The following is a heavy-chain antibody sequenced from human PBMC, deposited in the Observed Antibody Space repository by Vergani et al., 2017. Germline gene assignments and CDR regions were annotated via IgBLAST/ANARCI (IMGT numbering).Heavy chain of an antibody. Sequence: QVQLVQSGAEVKKPGASVKVSCKASGYTFTGYYMHWVRQAPGQGLEWMGWINPNSGGTNYAQKFQGWVTMTRDTSISTAYMELSRLRSDDTAVYYCARGLRVDFGNPTWFDPWGQGTLVTVSS. J-gene: IGHJ5*02. D-gene: IGHD4-23*01. CDR3: ARGLRVDFGNPTWFDP. CDR1: GYTFTGYY. V-gene: IGHV1-2*04. CDR2: INPNSGGT.